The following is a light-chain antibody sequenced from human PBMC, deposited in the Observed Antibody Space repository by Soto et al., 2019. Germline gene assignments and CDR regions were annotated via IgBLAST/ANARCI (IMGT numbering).Light chain of an antibody. CDR2: AAS. V-gene: IGKV1-9*01. J-gene: IGKJ3*01. Sequence: DIQLTQSPSFLSASVGDRVTITCRASQGISSYLAWYQQKPGKAPKLLIYAASTLQSGVPSRFSGSGSGTEFNLTISSLQPEDFATYYCLQLNSYPLFGPGTKVNIK. CDR1: QGISSY. CDR3: LQLNSYPL.